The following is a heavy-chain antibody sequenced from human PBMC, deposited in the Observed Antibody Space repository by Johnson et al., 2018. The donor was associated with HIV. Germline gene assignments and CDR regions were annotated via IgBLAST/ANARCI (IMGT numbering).Heavy chain of an antibody. Sequence: QVQLVESGGGVVQPGRSLRLSCAASGFTFSTYGMHWVRQAPGKGLEWVAVISSDGNNKYYADSVKGRFTISRDNSKNTLYLQMNSLRPEDTAVYYCARDARYSRSWPDAFDIWGQGTMVTVSP. V-gene: IGHV3-30*19. CDR1: GFTFSTYG. J-gene: IGHJ3*02. D-gene: IGHD6-13*01. CDR3: ARDARYSRSWPDAFDI. CDR2: ISSDGNNK.